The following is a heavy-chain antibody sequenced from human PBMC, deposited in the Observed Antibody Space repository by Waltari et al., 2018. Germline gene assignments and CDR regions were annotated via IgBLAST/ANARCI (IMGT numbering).Heavy chain of an antibody. CDR3: AKVLGASNYYYGMDV. CDR2: IRYDGSNK. Sequence: RLSCAASGFTFSSYGMHWVRQAPGKGLEWVAFIRYDGSNKYYADSVKGRFTISRDNSKNTLYLQMNSLRAEDTAVYYCAKVLGASNYYYGMDVWGQGTTVTVSS. CDR1: GFTFSSYG. V-gene: IGHV3-30*02. D-gene: IGHD1-26*01. J-gene: IGHJ6*02.